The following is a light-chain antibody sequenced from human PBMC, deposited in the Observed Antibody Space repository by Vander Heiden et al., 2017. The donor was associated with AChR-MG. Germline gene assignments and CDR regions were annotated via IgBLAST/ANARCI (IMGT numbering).Light chain of an antibody. CDR1: SSDVGGYNY. J-gene: IGLJ2*01. Sequence: QSALTQPASVSGSPGQSITISCTGPSSDVGGYNYVARYQQHPGKAPKLMIYDVSNRPSVVSNRFSGSKSGNTASLTISGLQAEDEADYYCSSYTSSSPSVVFGGGTKLTVL. CDR2: DVS. V-gene: IGLV2-14*03. CDR3: SSYTSSSPSVV.